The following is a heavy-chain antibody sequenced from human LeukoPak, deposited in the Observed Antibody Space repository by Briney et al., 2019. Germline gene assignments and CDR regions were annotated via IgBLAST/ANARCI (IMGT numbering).Heavy chain of an antibody. V-gene: IGHV3-66*01. J-gene: IGHJ3*02. CDR1: GFTVSSNY. D-gene: IGHD4-17*01. Sequence: GGSLRLSCAASGFTVSSNYMSWVRQAPGKGLEWVSVIYSGGSTYYADSEKGRFTISRDNSKNTLYLQMNSLRAEDTAVYYCAREGYGDLAFDIWGQGTMVTVSS. CDR2: IYSGGST. CDR3: AREGYGDLAFDI.